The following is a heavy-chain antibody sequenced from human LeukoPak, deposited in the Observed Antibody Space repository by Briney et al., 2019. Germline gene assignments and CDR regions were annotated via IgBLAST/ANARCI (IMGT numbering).Heavy chain of an antibody. CDR1: GGSISSGRYY. Sequence: SGTLSLTCNGSGGSISSGRYYWSWIRLPPRKGLEWIGRIFTSGSTNYNPSLKSRITISLDTSKNQFSLKLSSVTAADTAVYYCARVESYGDYWGQGTLVTVSS. CDR2: IFTSGST. D-gene: IGHD5-18*01. V-gene: IGHV4-61*02. CDR3: ARVESYGDY. J-gene: IGHJ4*02.